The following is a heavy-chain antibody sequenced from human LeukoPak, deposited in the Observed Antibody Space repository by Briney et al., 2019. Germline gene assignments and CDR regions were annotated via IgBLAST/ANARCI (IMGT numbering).Heavy chain of an antibody. J-gene: IGHJ4*02. CDR1: GFTFDDYG. D-gene: IGHD4-23*01. CDR2: INWNGGST. V-gene: IGHV3-20*04. Sequence: GGSLRLSCAASGFTFDDYGMSWVRQAPGKGLEWVSGINWNGGSTGYADSVKGRFTISRDNAKNSLYLQMNSLRAEDTALYYCASHTTVVTHGYFDYWGQGTLVTVSS. CDR3: ASHTTVVTHGYFDY.